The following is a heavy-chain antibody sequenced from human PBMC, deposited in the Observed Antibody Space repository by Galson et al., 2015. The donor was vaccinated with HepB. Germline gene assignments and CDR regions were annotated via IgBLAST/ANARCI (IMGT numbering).Heavy chain of an antibody. D-gene: IGHD3-10*01. J-gene: IGHJ5*02. V-gene: IGHV2-70*01. CDR1: GFSLSTSGMC. CDR3: ARISRYYGSGGFDP. CDR2: IDWDDDK. Sequence: PALVKPTQTLTLTCTFSGFSLSTSGMCVSWIRQPPGKALEWLALIDWDDDKYYSTSLKTRLTISKDTSKNQVVLTMTNMDPVDTATYYCARISRYYGSGGFDPWGQGTLVTVSS.